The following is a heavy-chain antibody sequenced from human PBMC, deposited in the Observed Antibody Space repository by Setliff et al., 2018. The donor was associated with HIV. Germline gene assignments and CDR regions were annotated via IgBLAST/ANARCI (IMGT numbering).Heavy chain of an antibody. Sequence: PSETLSLTCIVSGGSITSSGYNWNWIRQHPGKGLEWIGYIYSSGRTSYNPSLQSRVSISIDTSKNQFSLKLDSVIAADTAVYYCARGWFGELLWLHWGQGTLVTVSS. CDR1: GGSITSSGYN. J-gene: IGHJ4*02. D-gene: IGHD3-10*01. CDR3: ARGWFGELLWLH. V-gene: IGHV4-31*03. CDR2: IYSSGRT.